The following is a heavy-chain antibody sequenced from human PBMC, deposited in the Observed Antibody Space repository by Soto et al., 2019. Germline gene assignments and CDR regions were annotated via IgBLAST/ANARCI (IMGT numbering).Heavy chain of an antibody. Sequence: QVQLVQSGAEVKKPGASVKVSCKASGYPFTTYDISWVRQAAGQGLEWMGWINLNSGHTDYAQRFQGRVTMTRNTSLSKTYMELTSLSSEDTAVYYCARGRGWRDYWGQGTLVTVSS. V-gene: IGHV1-8*01. CDR2: INLNSGHT. J-gene: IGHJ4*02. D-gene: IGHD6-19*01. CDR1: GYPFTTYD. CDR3: ARGRGWRDY.